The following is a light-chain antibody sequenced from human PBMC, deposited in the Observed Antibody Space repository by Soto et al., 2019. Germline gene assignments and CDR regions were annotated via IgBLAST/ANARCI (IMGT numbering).Light chain of an antibody. CDR2: RAS. Sequence: DIQMTQSPSALSASVGDRVTITCRASQNISTWLAWYQQKAGKTPKVLIYRASTLATGVPSSFSGSGSATEFTLTISSLQPDDFATYYCQQYDTYPLTFGGGTKVEIK. CDR3: QQYDTYPLT. CDR1: QNISTW. J-gene: IGKJ4*01. V-gene: IGKV1-5*03.